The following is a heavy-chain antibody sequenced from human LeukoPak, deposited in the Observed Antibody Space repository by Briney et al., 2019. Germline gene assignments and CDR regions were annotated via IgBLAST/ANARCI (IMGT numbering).Heavy chain of an antibody. J-gene: IGHJ3*02. CDR3: ASRKFLAAAGRGAFDI. V-gene: IGHV4-4*07. CDR1: GGSMSSYH. Sequence: SETLSLTCTVSGGSMSSYHWSWIRQPAGKGLEWIGRINTSGSTTYNPPLKSRVTMSIDTSKNQFSLKLISVTAADTAVYYCASRKFLAAAGRGAFDIWGQGTMVTVSS. CDR2: INTSGST. D-gene: IGHD6-13*01.